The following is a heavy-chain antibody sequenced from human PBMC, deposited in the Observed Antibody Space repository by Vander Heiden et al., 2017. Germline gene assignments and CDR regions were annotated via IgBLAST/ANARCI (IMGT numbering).Heavy chain of an antibody. CDR2: ISWNSGSI. Sequence: VKLVESVLVLVQPGRSLRLSCAASGFPFDDYAMHWVRQAPGKGLEWVSGISWNSGSIGYADSVKGRFTISRDNAKNSLYLQMNSLRAEDTALYYCFGTSYEYYYYGMDVWGQGTTVTVSS. CDR3: FGTSYEYYYYGMDV. D-gene: IGHD2-2*01. J-gene: IGHJ6*02. V-gene: IGHV3-9*01. CDR1: GFPFDDYA.